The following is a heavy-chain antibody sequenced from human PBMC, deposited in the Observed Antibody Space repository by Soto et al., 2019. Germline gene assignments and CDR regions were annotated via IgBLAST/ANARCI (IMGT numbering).Heavy chain of an antibody. CDR2: ISGSGGST. J-gene: IGHJ3*02. Sequence: GGSLRLSCAASGLTFSSYAMSWVRQAPGKGLEWVSAISGSGGSTYYADSVKGRFTISRDNSKNTLYLQMNSLRAEDTAVYYCAKRWAPWDAFDIWGQGTMVTVSS. V-gene: IGHV3-23*01. CDR1: GLTFSSYA. CDR3: AKRWAPWDAFDI. D-gene: IGHD1-26*01.